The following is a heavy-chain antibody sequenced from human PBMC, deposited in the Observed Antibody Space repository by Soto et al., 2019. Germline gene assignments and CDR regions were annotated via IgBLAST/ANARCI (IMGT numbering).Heavy chain of an antibody. CDR3: ARLGYCTGTSCYTFDS. J-gene: IGHJ4*02. V-gene: IGHV5-10-1*01. CDR1: GYSFTSYW. D-gene: IGHD2-2*02. Sequence: GESLKISCXGSGYSFTSYWIGWVRQRPGKGLEWMGRINPSDSYTTYSPSFQGHVTISTDKSLSTAYLQWSGLKASDTAMYYCARLGYCTGTSCYTFDSWGQGTLVTVSS. CDR2: INPSDSYT.